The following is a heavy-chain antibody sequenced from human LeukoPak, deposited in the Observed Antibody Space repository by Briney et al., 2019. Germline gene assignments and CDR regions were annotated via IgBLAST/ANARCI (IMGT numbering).Heavy chain of an antibody. CDR3: AKPPTAKYCSSTSCSYFDY. D-gene: IGHD2-2*01. J-gene: IGHJ4*02. CDR2: ISYDGSNK. V-gene: IGHV3-30*18. Sequence: GRSLRLSCAASGFTFSSYGMLWVRQAPGKGLEWVAVISYDGSNKYYADSVKGRFTISRDNSKNTLYLQMNSLRAEDTAVYYCAKPPTAKYCSSTSCSYFDYWGQGTLVTVSS. CDR1: GFTFSSYG.